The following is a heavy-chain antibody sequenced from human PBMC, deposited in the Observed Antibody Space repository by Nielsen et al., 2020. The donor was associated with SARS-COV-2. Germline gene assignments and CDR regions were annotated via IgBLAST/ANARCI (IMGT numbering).Heavy chain of an antibody. CDR2: ISTDESST. CDR3: ARESVTGTDAFDI. D-gene: IGHD6-19*01. Sequence: GGSLRLSSAASGFTFGSHWMHWVRQAPGKGLEWVSRISTDESSTNYADSVKGRFTISRDNVKNTLYLQLDGLRAEDTAVYYCARESVTGTDAFDIWGQGTVVTVSS. J-gene: IGHJ3*02. CDR1: GFTFGSHW. V-gene: IGHV3-74*01.